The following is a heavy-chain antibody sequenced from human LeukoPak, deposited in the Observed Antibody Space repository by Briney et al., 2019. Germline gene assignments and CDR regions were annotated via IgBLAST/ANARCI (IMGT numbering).Heavy chain of an antibody. CDR1: GGTFSSYA. Sequence: SVKVSCKASGGTFSSYAISWVRQAPGQGLEWMGGIIPIFGTANYAQKFQGRVTITADESTSTAYMELSSLRSEDTAVYYCARAGLTLPNPLDWLLYSWGQGTLVTVSS. J-gene: IGHJ4*02. CDR2: IIPIFGTA. D-gene: IGHD3-9*01. V-gene: IGHV1-69*13. CDR3: ARAGLTLPNPLDWLLYS.